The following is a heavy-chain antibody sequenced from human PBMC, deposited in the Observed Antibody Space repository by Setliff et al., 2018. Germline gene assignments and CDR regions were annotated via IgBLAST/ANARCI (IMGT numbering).Heavy chain of an antibody. D-gene: IGHD3-22*01. Sequence: SETLSLTCTVSGGSISSSGYYWGWIRQPPGKGLEWIGSIYYSGSTYYNPSLKSRVTISVDTSKNQFSLKLSSVTAADTAVYYCARVPRLLSVRNAFDIWGQGTMVTVSS. CDR1: GGSISSSGYY. J-gene: IGHJ3*02. CDR3: ARVPRLLSVRNAFDI. CDR2: IYYSGST. V-gene: IGHV4-39*07.